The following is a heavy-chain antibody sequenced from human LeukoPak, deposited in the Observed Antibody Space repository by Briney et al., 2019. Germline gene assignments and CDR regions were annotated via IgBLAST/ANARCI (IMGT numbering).Heavy chain of an antibody. D-gene: IGHD5-24*01. CDR2: ISYDGSNK. V-gene: IGHV3-30*04. CDR1: GFTFSSYA. J-gene: IGHJ4*02. Sequence: GGSLRLSCAASGFTFSSYAMHWVRQAPGKGLEWVAVISYDGSNKYYADSVKGRFTISRDNSKNTLYQQMNSLRAEDTAVYYCARAPEGDGYNLYFDYWGQGTLVTVSS. CDR3: ARAPEGDGYNLYFDY.